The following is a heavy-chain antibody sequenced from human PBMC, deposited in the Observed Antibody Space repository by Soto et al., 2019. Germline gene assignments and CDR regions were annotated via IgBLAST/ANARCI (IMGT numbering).Heavy chain of an antibody. D-gene: IGHD6-6*01. CDR3: ARVPKYSSSSAPYYFDY. J-gene: IGHJ4*02. Sequence: GGSLRLSCAASGFTFSSYWMHWVRQAPGKGLVWVSRINSDGSSTSYADSVKGRFTISRDNAKNTLYLQMNSLRAEDTAVYYCARVPKYSSSSAPYYFDYWGQGTLVTVSS. V-gene: IGHV3-74*01. CDR2: INSDGSST. CDR1: GFTFSSYW.